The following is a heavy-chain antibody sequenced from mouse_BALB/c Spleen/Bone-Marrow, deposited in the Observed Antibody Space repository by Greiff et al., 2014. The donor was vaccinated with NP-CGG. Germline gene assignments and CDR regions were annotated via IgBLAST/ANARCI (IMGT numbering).Heavy chain of an antibody. CDR1: GFTFSDYY. D-gene: IGHD2-10*02. J-gene: IGHJ4*01. CDR3: TRSGKRYGAMDY. CDR2: ISDGGTYT. Sequence: EVQLVESGGGLVKPGGSLKLSCAASGFTFSDYYMYWVRQTPEKRLEWVATISDGGTYTFYPDSVKGRFTISRDNAENNLYLQMSSLQSEDTAMYYCTRSGKRYGAMDYWGQGTSVTVSS. V-gene: IGHV5-4*02.